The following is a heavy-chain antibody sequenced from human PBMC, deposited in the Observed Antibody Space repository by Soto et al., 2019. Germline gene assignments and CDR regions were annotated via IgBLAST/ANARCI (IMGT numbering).Heavy chain of an antibody. CDR1: GFSVRGYG. J-gene: IGHJ3*01. V-gene: IGHV3-23*04. Sequence: VQLVESGGDLTQPGGSLRLSCAASGFSVRGYGMSWVRQAPGKALEWVSGISGRDDTTYYTDSVRGRFTISKDTSKNTLYLQMNSLRVEDTAVYYCEGSWTWSQGTMVTVSS. CDR2: ISGRDDTT. CDR3: EGSWT. D-gene: IGHD5-12*01.